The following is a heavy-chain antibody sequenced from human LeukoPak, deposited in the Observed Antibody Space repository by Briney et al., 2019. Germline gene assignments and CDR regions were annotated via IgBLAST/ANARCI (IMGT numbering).Heavy chain of an antibody. V-gene: IGHV4-4*02. Sequence: SGTLSLTCAVSGGFLRCRNWRSWVRQPSGEGLEWIGEIYHSGSTNYNPSLSGRVTISVDKSKNQFSLNLSSVTAADTAVYYCARVPSLDDRSGAYFDYGGQGTRVTVSS. CDR1: GGFLRCRNW. J-gene: IGHJ4*02. CDR3: ARVPSLDDRSGAYFDY. CDR2: IYHSGST. D-gene: IGHD3-22*01.